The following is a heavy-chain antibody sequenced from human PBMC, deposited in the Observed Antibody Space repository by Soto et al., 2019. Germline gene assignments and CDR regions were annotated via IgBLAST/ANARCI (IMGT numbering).Heavy chain of an antibody. J-gene: IGHJ4*02. CDR2: IYYSGST. CDR3: ARLHYDILTGYYPFAY. V-gene: IGHV4-31*03. CDR1: GGSISSGGYY. D-gene: IGHD3-9*01. Sequence: QVQLQESGPGLVKPSQTLSLTCTVSGGSISSGGYYWSWIRQHPGKGLEWIGYIYYSGSTYYNPSLKSRVTISVDTSKNQFSLKLSSVTAADTAVYYCARLHYDILTGYYPFAYWGQGTLVTVSS.